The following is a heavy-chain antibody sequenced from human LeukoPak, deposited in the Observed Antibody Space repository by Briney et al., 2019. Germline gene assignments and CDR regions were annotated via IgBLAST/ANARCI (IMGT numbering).Heavy chain of an antibody. D-gene: IGHD4-23*01. V-gene: IGHV4-59*11. Sequence: SETLSLTCTVSGGSISSHYWSWVRQPTGKGLEWIGYMYYSRSTNYNPSLKSRVSISVDTSKNQFSLKLSSVTAADTALYYCARLVDGGNEYWYFDLWGRGTLVTVSS. CDR1: GGSISSHY. CDR2: MYYSRST. CDR3: ARLVDGGNEYWYFDL. J-gene: IGHJ2*01.